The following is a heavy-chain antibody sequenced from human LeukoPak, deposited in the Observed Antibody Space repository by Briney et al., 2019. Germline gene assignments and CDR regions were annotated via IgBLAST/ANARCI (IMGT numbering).Heavy chain of an antibody. CDR1: GFTFSSYE. CDR2: ISTSASTI. Sequence: GGSLRLSCAASGFTFSSYEMNWVRQAPGKGLEWVSYISTSASTIYYTDSVKGRFTSSRDNAKNSLYLQMNSLRAEDTAVYYCARRGTPRSSYYFDYWGQGTLVTVSS. V-gene: IGHV3-48*03. J-gene: IGHJ4*02. CDR3: ARRGTPRSSYYFDY.